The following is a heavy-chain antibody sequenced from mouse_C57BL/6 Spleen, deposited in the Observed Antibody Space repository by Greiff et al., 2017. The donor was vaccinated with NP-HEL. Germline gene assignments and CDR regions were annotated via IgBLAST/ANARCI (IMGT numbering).Heavy chain of an antibody. J-gene: IGHJ2*01. CDR2: ISDGGSYT. CDR1: GFTFSSYA. Sequence: EVKLVESGGGLVKPGGSLKLSCAASGFTFSSYAMSWVRQTPEKRLEWVATISDGGSYTYYPDNVKGRFTISRDNAKNNLYLQMSHLKSEDTAMYYCARDQAGPDYWGKGTTLTVSS. V-gene: IGHV5-4*01. D-gene: IGHD3-2*02. CDR3: ARDQAGPDY.